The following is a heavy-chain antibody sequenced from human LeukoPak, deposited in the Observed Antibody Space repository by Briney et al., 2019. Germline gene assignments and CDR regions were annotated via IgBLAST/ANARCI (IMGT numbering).Heavy chain of an antibody. D-gene: IGHD4-17*01. J-gene: IGHJ4*02. V-gene: IGHV4-38-2*02. CDR1: GYSISSGYY. Sequence: PSETLSLTCTVSGYSISSGYYWGWIRQPPGKGLEWIGSINHSGSTYYNPSLKSRVTISVDTSKNQFSLNLSSVTAADTAVYYCVRVTYGDPTYYFDYWGQGTLVTVSS. CDR3: VRVTYGDPTYYFDY. CDR2: INHSGST.